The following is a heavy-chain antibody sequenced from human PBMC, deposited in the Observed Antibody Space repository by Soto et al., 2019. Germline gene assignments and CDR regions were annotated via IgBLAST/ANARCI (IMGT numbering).Heavy chain of an antibody. Sequence: SETLSLTCTVSGGSISSSSYYWGWIRQPPGKGLEWIGSIYYSGSTYYNPSLKSRVTISVDTSKNQFSLKLSSVTAADTAVYYCARPIGIQLWSFDYWGQGTLVTVSS. J-gene: IGHJ4*02. CDR3: ARPIGIQLWSFDY. V-gene: IGHV4-39*01. CDR1: GGSISSSSYY. CDR2: IYYSGST. D-gene: IGHD5-18*01.